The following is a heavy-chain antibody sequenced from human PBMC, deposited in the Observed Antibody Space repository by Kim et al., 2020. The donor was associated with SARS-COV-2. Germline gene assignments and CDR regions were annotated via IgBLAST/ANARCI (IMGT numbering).Heavy chain of an antibody. J-gene: IGHJ4*02. V-gene: IGHV3-48*01. Sequence: GGSLRLSCAASGFTFSSYSMNWVRQAPGKGLEWVSYVTSSGSTIYYADSVKGRFTISRDNSKNSLYLQMNSLRAEDTAVYYCAKGHTTGQQFTWGPGTL. CDR2: VTSSGSTI. CDR1: GFTFSSYS. CDR3: AKGHTTGQQFT. D-gene: IGHD1-1*01.